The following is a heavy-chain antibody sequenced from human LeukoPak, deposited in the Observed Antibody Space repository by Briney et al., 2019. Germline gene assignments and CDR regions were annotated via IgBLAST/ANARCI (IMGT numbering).Heavy chain of an antibody. J-gene: IGHJ4*02. D-gene: IGHD5-18*01. CDR2: IIPIFGTA. Sequence: SVKVSCKASGGTSSSYAISWVRQAPGQGLEWMGGIIPIFGTANYAQKFQGRVTITADESTSTAYMELSSLRSEDTAVYYCARPGYSYGVGFDYWGQGTLVTVSS. CDR3: ARPGYSYGVGFDY. CDR1: GGTSSSYA. V-gene: IGHV1-69*13.